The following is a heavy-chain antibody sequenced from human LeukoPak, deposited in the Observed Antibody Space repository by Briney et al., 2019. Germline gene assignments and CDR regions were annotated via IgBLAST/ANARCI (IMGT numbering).Heavy chain of an antibody. J-gene: IGHJ6*03. V-gene: IGHV4-59*01. CDR3: ARAPRYYDFWSGYLDYYYYMDV. CDR1: GGSFSGYY. D-gene: IGHD3-3*01. Sequence: SSETLSLTCAVYGGSFSGYYWSWLRQPPGKGLEWIGYIYYSGSTNYNPSLKSRVTISVDTSKNQFSLKLSSVTAADTAVYYCARAPRYYDFWSGYLDYYYYMDVWGKGTTVTVSS. CDR2: IYYSGST.